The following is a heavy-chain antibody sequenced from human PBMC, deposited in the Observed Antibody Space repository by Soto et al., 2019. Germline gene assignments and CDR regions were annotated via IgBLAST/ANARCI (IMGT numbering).Heavy chain of an antibody. D-gene: IGHD6-19*01. V-gene: IGHV3-13*01. CDR1: GFSFSTYD. CDR3: ARDPSGWGLDS. CDR2: IGTAGNT. Sequence: EVKLVESGRGLVQPGGSLRLSCAASGFSFSTYDMHWVRQAPGKGLEWVSLIGTAGNTHYPDSVKGRFIISRDNAKSSVYLQMNSLRAGDTAVYYCARDPSGWGLDSWGQGTAVTVSS. J-gene: IGHJ1*01.